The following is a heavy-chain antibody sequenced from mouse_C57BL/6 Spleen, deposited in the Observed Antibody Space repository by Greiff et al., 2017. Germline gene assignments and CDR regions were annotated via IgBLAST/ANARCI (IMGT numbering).Heavy chain of an antibody. CDR1: GYTFTDYE. Sequence: VQLQQSVAELVRPGASVTLSCKASGYTFTDYEMHWVKQTPVHGLEWIGAIDPETGGTAYNQKFKGKAILTADKSSSTAYMELRSLTSEDSAVYYCKRGYYAMEYWGQGTSVTDSS. J-gene: IGHJ4*01. CDR3: KRGYYAMEY. CDR2: IDPETGGT. V-gene: IGHV1-15*01.